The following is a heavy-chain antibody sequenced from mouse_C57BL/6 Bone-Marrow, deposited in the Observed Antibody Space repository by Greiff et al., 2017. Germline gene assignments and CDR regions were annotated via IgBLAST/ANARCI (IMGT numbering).Heavy chain of an antibody. D-gene: IGHD1-1*01. CDR3: ARSPYYYGSGRSDV. J-gene: IGHJ1*03. CDR1: GYTFTSYW. Sequence: QVQLQQSGAELVKPGASVKMSCKASGYTFTSYWITWVKQRPGQGLEWIGDIYPGSGSTNYTEKFKSKATLTVDTSSSTAYMQLSSLTSEDTAVXYCARSPYYYGSGRSDVWGTGTTLTVSS. V-gene: IGHV1-55*01. CDR2: IYPGSGST.